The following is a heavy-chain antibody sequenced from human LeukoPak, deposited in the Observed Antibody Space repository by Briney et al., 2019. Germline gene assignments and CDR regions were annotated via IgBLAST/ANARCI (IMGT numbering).Heavy chain of an antibody. CDR2: IKQDGSEK. CDR1: GFTFSSYW. Sequence: QTGGSLRLSCAASGFTFSSYWMSWVRQAPGKGLEWVANIKQDGSEKYYVDSVKGRFTISRDNAKNSLYLQMNSLRAEDTAVCYCARDWYSGSYDYWGQGTLVTVSS. J-gene: IGHJ4*02. D-gene: IGHD1-26*01. CDR3: ARDWYSGSYDY. V-gene: IGHV3-7*03.